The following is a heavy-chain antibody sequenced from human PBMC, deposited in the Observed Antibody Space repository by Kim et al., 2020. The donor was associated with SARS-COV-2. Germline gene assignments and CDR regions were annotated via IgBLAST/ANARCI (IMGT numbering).Heavy chain of an antibody. CDR1: GYSISSGYY. D-gene: IGHD3-10*01. V-gene: IGHV4-38-2*02. CDR3: ARVFGSGEYYALGYFDY. CDR2: IYHRGST. Sequence: SETLSLTCTVSGYSISSGYYWGWIRQPPGKGLEWIGSIYHRGSTYYNPSLKSRVTISVDTSKNQFSLKLSSVTAADTAVYYCARVFGSGEYYALGYFDYWGQGTLVTVSS. J-gene: IGHJ4*02.